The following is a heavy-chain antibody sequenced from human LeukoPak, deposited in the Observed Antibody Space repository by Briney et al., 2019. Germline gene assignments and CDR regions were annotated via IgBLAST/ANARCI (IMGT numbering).Heavy chain of an antibody. D-gene: IGHD3-22*01. CDR1: GGSNSSYY. J-gene: IGHJ4*02. V-gene: IGHV4-59*01. CDR2: IYYSGST. CDR3: ARVTGYMIEDYFDY. Sequence: SETLSLTCTVSGGSNSSYYWSWILQPPGKGLEWIGYIYYSGSTNYNPSLKSRVTISVETSKNQFSLKLSSVTAADTAVYYCARVTGYMIEDYFDYWGQGTLVTVSS.